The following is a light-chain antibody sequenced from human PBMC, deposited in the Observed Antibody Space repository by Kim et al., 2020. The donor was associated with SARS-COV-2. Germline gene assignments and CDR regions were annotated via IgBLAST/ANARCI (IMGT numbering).Light chain of an antibody. CDR3: QQYGSSPRGYT. J-gene: IGKJ2*01. V-gene: IGKV3-20*01. CDR2: GAS. Sequence: EIVLTQSPGILSLSPGERATLSCRASQSVSSNYSAWYQQKPGQAPTLLIYGASSRATGIPDRFSGSGSGTDFTLTISRLEPEDFAVYYCQQYGSSPRGYTFGQGTKLEI. CDR1: QSVSSNY.